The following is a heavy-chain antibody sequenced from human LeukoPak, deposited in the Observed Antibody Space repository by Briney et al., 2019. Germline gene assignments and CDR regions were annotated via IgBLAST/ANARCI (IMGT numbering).Heavy chain of an antibody. CDR1: GFRFSDYA. Sequence: GGSLTLSCAASGFRFSDYAVHWIRQAPGKGLEWVAIISKDGYNTDYADSVKGRFTISRDNSKNTLYLQMNSLRVEDTALYYCARNDYGTYYFDYWGQGTLVTVSS. D-gene: IGHD4-17*01. V-gene: IGHV3-30-3*01. CDR3: ARNDYGTYYFDY. J-gene: IGHJ4*02. CDR2: ISKDGYNT.